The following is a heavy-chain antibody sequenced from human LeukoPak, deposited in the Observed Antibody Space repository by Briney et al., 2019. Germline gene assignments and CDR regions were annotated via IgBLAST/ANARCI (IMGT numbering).Heavy chain of an antibody. CDR3: ARNAMLYYYMDV. D-gene: IGHD2-2*01. Sequence: PSETLSLTCTVSGGSISSYYWSWIRQPPGKGLEWIGYIYYSGGTNYNPSLKSRVTISVDTSKNQFSLKLSSVTAADTAVYYCARNAMLYYYMDVWGKGTTVTVSS. CDR2: IYYSGGT. J-gene: IGHJ6*03. V-gene: IGHV4-59*01. CDR1: GGSISSYY.